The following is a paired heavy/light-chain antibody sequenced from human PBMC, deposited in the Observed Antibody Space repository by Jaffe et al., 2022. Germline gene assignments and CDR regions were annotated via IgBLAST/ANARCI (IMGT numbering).Light chain of an antibody. CDR2: WAS. CDR1: QSVLSSSDNKNY. CDR3: QQYYSTPYT. V-gene: IGKV4-1*01. Sequence: DIVMTQSPDSLAVSLDERATINCRSSQSVLSSSDNKNYFAWYQQKPGQSPKLLISWASTRDSGVPDRFSGSGSGTDFTLTISSLQAEDVAVYYCQQYYSTPYTFGPGTKLEIK. J-gene: IGKJ2*01.
Heavy chain of an antibody. V-gene: IGHV3-23*01. CDR2: ISAAGGSK. D-gene: IGHD6-19*01. CDR1: RFTFSNYG. J-gene: IGHJ3*01. Sequence: EVQLLESGGGLAQPGGSLRLSCAASRFTFSNYGMSWVRQAPGKGLEWVSSISAAGGSKYYADSVKGRFTISRDNSENTLYLQMNSLRAEDTAEYYCAKDQVQSSGWARAFDAFDLWGQGTMVTVSS. CDR3: AKDQVQSSGWARAFDAFDL.